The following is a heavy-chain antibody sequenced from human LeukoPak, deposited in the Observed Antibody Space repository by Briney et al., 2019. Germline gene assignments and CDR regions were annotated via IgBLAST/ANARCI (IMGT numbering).Heavy chain of an antibody. J-gene: IGHJ4*02. CDR2: IYYSGST. Sequence: SQTLSHTRTVSGGSISSGGYYWSWIRQHPGKGLEWIGYIYYSGSTYYNPSLKSRVTISVDTSKNQFSLKLSSVTAADTAVYYCATLSYRRTYFDYWGQGTLVTVSS. CDR3: ATLSYRRTYFDY. V-gene: IGHV4-31*03. D-gene: IGHD5-18*01. CDR1: GGSISSGGYY.